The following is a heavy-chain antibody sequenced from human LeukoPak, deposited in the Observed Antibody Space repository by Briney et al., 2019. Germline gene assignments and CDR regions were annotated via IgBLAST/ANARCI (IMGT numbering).Heavy chain of an antibody. J-gene: IGHJ4*02. D-gene: IGHD4-23*01. Sequence: PGGSLRLSCAASGFTFNNYWIHWVRQAPGKGLVWVSRINTDGRTTTYADSVKGRFTISRDNAKNTVHLQMISLRAEDTAVYYCARDYGGNSGDFDYWGQGTLVTVSS. CDR3: ARDYGGNSGDFDY. V-gene: IGHV3-74*01. CDR2: INTDGRTT. CDR1: GFTFNNYW.